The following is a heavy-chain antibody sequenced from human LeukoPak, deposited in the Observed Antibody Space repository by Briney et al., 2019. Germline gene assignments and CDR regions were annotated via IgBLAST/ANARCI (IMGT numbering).Heavy chain of an antibody. V-gene: IGHV1-24*01. D-gene: IGHD2-15*01. J-gene: IGHJ5*02. CDR2: FDPEDGKT. Sequence: GASVKVSCKVSGYTLTELSMHWVRQAPGKGLEWMGGFDPEDGKTIYAQNFQGRVTMTEDTSTGTAYMELSSLRSEDTAVYYCATVGLFTSMPGYCTGGSCYGDWFDPWGQGTLVTVSS. CDR3: ATVGLFTSMPGYCTGGSCYGDWFDP. CDR1: GYTLTELS.